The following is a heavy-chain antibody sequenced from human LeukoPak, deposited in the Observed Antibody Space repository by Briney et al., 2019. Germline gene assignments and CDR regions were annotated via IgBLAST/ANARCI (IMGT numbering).Heavy chain of an antibody. CDR1: GGSISSSSYC. CDR2: IYYSGST. CDR3: ARDRTAANWYFDL. V-gene: IGHV4-39*07. Sequence: PSETLSLTCSVSGGSISSSSYCWGWIRQPPGKGLEWIGSIYYSGSTDYSPSLKSRVAISIDTSKNQFSLRMSSVTAADTAVYYCARDRTAANWYFDLWGPGTLVTVSS. J-gene: IGHJ2*01. D-gene: IGHD1-14*01.